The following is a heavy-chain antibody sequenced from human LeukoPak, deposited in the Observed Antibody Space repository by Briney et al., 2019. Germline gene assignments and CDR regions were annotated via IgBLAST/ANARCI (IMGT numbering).Heavy chain of an antibody. CDR1: GFTFDEYA. CDR3: ASVLWFGGIIFDY. CDR2: ISCNGGSL. V-gene: IGHV3-9*01. J-gene: IGHJ4*02. D-gene: IGHD3-10*01. Sequence: GRSLRLSCAASGFTFDEYAMHWVRQAPGKGLEWVSGISCNGGSLGYADSVKGRFTISRDNAKNSLYLQMNSLRVEDTAVYYCASVLWFGGIIFDYWGQGTLVTVSS.